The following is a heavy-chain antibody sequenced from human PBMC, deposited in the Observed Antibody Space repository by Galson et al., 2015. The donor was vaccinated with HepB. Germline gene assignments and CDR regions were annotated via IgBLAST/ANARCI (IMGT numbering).Heavy chain of an antibody. CDR2: IIPIFGTA. D-gene: IGHD3-3*01. Sequence: SVKVSCKASGGTFSSYAISWVRQAPGQGLEWMGGIIPIFGTANYAQKFQGRVTITADKSTSTAYMELSSLRSEDTAVYYCEADYDFWSGLEGMDVWGQGTTVTVSS. CDR1: GGTFSSYA. V-gene: IGHV1-69*06. CDR3: EADYDFWSGLEGMDV. J-gene: IGHJ6*02.